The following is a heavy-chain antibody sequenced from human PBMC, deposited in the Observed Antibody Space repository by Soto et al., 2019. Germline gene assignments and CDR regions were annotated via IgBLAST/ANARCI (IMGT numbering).Heavy chain of an antibody. Sequence: ASVKVSCKASGYTFTSYGISWVRQAPGQGLEWMGWISAYNGNTNYAQKLQGRVTMTTDTSTSTAYMELRSLRSDDTAVYYCARVESSNTPPEYFQHWGQGTLVT. D-gene: IGHD6-13*01. CDR3: ARVESSNTPPEYFQH. J-gene: IGHJ1*01. CDR2: ISAYNGNT. CDR1: GYTFTSYG. V-gene: IGHV1-18*01.